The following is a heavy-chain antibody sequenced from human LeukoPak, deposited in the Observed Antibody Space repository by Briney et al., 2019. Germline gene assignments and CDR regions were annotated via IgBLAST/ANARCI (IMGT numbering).Heavy chain of an antibody. V-gene: IGHV3-21*01. CDR3: ARDLRSSGYYAFDY. J-gene: IGHJ4*02. CDR2: ISSSSSYI. Sequence: TGGTLRLSCAASGFTFSIYGMSWVRQAPGKGLEWVSSISSSSSYIYYADSVKGRFTISRDNAKNSLYLQMNSLRAEDTAVYYCARDLRSSGYYAFDYWGQGTLVTVSS. D-gene: IGHD3-22*01. CDR1: GFTFSIYG.